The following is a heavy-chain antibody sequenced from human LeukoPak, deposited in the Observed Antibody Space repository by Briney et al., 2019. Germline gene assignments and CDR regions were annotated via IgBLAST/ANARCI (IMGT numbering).Heavy chain of an antibody. CDR1: GGTFSSYA. V-gene: IGHV1-69*04. CDR3: ARVSYYYDSSGYYSYFDY. Sequence: ASVKVSCKASGGTFSSYAISWVRQAPGQGLEWMRRIIPMLGIANYAQKFQGRVTITADKSTSTAYMELSSLRSEDTAVYYCARVSYYYDSSGYYSYFDYWGQGTLVTVSS. CDR2: IIPMLGIA. J-gene: IGHJ4*02. D-gene: IGHD3-22*01.